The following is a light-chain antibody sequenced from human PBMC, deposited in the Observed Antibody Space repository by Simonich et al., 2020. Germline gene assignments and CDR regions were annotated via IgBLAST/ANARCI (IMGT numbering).Light chain of an antibody. Sequence: NFMLTQPHSVSESPGKTVTISCTRSSGSIASNYVQWYHQRPGSAPTTVIYEDNKRPSGVPDRFSGSIDSSSNSASLTISGLKTEDEADYYCQSYDSSNRVFGGGTKLTVL. CDR2: EDN. CDR3: QSYDSSNRV. V-gene: IGLV6-57*03. J-gene: IGLJ3*02. CDR1: SGSIASNY.